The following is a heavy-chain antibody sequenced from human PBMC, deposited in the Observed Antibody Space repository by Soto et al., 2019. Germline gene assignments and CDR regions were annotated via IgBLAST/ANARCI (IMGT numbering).Heavy chain of an antibody. CDR2: IIPIFGTA. CDR1: GGTFSSYA. D-gene: IGHD2-21*02. J-gene: IGHJ5*02. Sequence: SVKVSCKASGGTFSSYAISWVRQAPGQGLEWMGGIIPIFGTANYAQKFQGRVTITADESTSTAYMELSSLRSEDTAVYYCARDMREIGVVVTAHEWFDPWGQGTLVTVSS. V-gene: IGHV1-69*13. CDR3: ARDMREIGVVVTAHEWFDP.